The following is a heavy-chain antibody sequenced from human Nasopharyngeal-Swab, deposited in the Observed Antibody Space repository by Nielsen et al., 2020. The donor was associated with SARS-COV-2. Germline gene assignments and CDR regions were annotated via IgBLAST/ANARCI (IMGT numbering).Heavy chain of an antibody. Sequence: GESLKISCAASGFTFSDYYMSWIRQAPGKGLEWVSYISSSSSYTNYADSVKGRFTISRDNAKNSLYLQMNSLGAEDTAVYYCLRGDSRDVWGQGTMVTVSS. CDR2: ISSSSSYT. D-gene: IGHD3-22*01. J-gene: IGHJ3*01. CDR1: GFTFSDYY. CDR3: LRGDSRDV. V-gene: IGHV3-11*06.